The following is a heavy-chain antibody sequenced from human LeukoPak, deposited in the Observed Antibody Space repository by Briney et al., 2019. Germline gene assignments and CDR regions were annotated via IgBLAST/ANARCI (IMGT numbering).Heavy chain of an antibody. CDR1: GFTFSNYN. J-gene: IGHJ5*02. Sequence: GGSLRLSCAASGFTFSNYNMNWVRQAPGKGLAWVSSISDSSTYISYADSVKGRFTISRDNAKNSLYLQMNSLRAEDTAVYYCARDDPLSGFDPWGQGTLVTVSS. CDR2: ISDSSTYI. V-gene: IGHV3-21*01. CDR3: ARDDPLSGFDP.